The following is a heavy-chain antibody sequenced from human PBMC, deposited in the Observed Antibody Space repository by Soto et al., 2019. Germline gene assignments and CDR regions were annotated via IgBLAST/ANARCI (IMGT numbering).Heavy chain of an antibody. D-gene: IGHD3-3*01. J-gene: IGHJ4*02. V-gene: IGHV4-4*07. CDR3: ARGGQDFWSGPFDY. Sequence: PSETQSLTWPLSAGSSSTCFCNWIRHPAGRGLEGIGHIDNRGSTNYNPSLKRRVTMSSDTSRSQFALKLNSVTAADTAVYYCARGGQDFWSGPFDYWGQGALVTVSS. CDR2: IDNRGST. CDR1: AGSSSTCF.